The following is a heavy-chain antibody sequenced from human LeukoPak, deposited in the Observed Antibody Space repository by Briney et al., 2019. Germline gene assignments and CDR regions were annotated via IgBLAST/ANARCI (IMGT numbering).Heavy chain of an antibody. V-gene: IGHV3-48*03. CDR1: GFTFSSYE. J-gene: IGHJ4*02. CDR2: ISSSGSTI. CDR3: ARRGSSAWEFDY. D-gene: IGHD1-26*01. Sequence: GGSPRLSCAASGFTFSSYEMKWGRPAPGKGPELGSYISSSGSTIYYADSVKGRFTISRDNAKNSLYLQMNSLRAEDTAVYYCARRGSSAWEFDYWGQGTLVTVSS.